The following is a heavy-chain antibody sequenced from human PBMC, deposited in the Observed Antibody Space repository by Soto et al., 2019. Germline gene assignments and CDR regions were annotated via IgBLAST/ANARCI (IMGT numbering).Heavy chain of an antibody. CDR3: ARDLWGSGWALDI. J-gene: IGHJ3*02. V-gene: IGHV3-33*01. CDR1: GFSLSSYA. CDR2: LWSDGATQ. Sequence: QVQLLESGRGVVQPGGSLRLSCVASGFSLSSYAIHWVRQAPGKGLDWVAILWSDGATQYLADSVKGRFTISRDNSKRTVYLQMNSLRAEDTAVYYCARDLWGSGWALDIWGQGTLVAVSS. D-gene: IGHD7-27*01.